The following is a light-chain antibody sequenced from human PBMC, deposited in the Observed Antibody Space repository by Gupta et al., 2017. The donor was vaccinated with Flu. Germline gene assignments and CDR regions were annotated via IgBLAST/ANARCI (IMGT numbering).Light chain of an antibody. J-gene: IGKJ3*01. CDR3: HQYCSSVSS. CDR1: QSVSSSY. CDR2: GAS. Sequence: IVLTQSPGTLSLSPGERATLSCRASQSVSSSYLAWYQQKPGQAPRLLIYGASSRATAIPDRFSASGSWRAFTHIIIRMEPEDFAVYYCHQYCSSVSSFGPGTKVDIK. V-gene: IGKV3-20*01.